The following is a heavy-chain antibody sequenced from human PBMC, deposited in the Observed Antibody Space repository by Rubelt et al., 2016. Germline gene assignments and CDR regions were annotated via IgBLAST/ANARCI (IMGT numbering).Heavy chain of an antibody. D-gene: IGHD1-26*01. J-gene: IGHJ4*02. Sequence: VESGGGLVQPGGSLRLSCAASGFTFSSYWMSWVRQAPGKGLEWVANIKQDGSEKYYVDSVKGRFTISRDNAKNSLYLQMNSLRAEDTAVYYCARLNTYQYSGIDYWGQGTLVTVSS. CDR1: GFTFSSYW. V-gene: IGHV3-7*01. CDR3: ARLNTYQYSGIDY. CDR2: IKQDGSEK.